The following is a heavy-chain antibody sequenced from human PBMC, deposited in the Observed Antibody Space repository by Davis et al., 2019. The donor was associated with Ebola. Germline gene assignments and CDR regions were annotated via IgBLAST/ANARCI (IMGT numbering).Heavy chain of an antibody. V-gene: IGHV1-46*01. CDR3: ARSPGLDPYWFDP. Sequence: AASVKVSCKASGYTFTSYYMHWVRQAPGQGLEWMGIINPSSGSTDYAQKFQGRVTITADESTSTAYIELSSLRSEDTAVYYCARSPGLDPYWFDPWGQGTLVTVSS. D-gene: IGHD1-14*01. CDR1: GYTFTSYY. CDR2: INPSSGST. J-gene: IGHJ5*02.